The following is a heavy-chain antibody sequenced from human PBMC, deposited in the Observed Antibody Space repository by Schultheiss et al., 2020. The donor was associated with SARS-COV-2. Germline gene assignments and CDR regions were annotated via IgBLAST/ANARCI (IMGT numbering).Heavy chain of an antibody. CDR2: IYYSGST. D-gene: IGHD2-2*01. J-gene: IGHJ6*03. CDR1: GGSISSSSYY. CDR3: ARGGLVVVPAAPEVYYYYMDV. V-gene: IGHV4-39*07. Sequence: SETLSLTCTVSGGSISSSSYYWGWISQPPGKGLEWIGSIYYSGSTNYNPSLKSRVTISVDTSKNQFSLKLSSVTAADTAVYYCARGGLVVVPAAPEVYYYYMDVWGKGTTVTVSS.